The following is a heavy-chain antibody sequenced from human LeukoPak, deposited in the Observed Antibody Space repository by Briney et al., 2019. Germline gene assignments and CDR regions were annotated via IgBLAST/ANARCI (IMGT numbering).Heavy chain of an antibody. CDR2: INPSGGST. V-gene: IGHV1-46*01. Sequence: ASVKVSCKASGYTFTSYYMHWVRQAPGQGLEWMGIINPSGGSTSYAQKFQGRVTMTRDTSTSTVYMELSSLRSDDTAVYYCARATRIVVVITSGFDYWGQGTLVTVSS. J-gene: IGHJ4*02. CDR1: GYTFTSYY. D-gene: IGHD3-22*01. CDR3: ARATRIVVVITSGFDY.